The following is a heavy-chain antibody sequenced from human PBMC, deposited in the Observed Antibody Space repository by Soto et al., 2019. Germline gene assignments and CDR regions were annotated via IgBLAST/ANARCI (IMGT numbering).Heavy chain of an antibody. V-gene: IGHV3-72*01. Sequence: PGGSLRLSCAASGFTFSDHYMDWVRQAPGKGLEWVGRVGHKVRDYTTSYAASVQGRFAISRDDSKSSVYLEMNSLKTEDTAVYYCTRTRIPTSGVLVFLYDFDVWGQGTTVTV. CDR2: VGHKVRDYTT. D-gene: IGHD3-3*01. J-gene: IGHJ6*02. CDR1: GFTFSDHY. CDR3: TRTRIPTSGVLVFLYDFDV.